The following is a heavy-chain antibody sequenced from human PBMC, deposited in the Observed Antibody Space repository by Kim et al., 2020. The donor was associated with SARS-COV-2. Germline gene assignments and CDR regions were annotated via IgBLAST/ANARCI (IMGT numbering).Heavy chain of an antibody. V-gene: IGHV4-39*01. Sequence: SETLSLTCTVSGGSISSSSYYWGWIRQPPGKGLEWIGSIYYSGSTYYNPSLKSRVTISVDTSQNQFSLKLISVTAADTAVYYCKGFSRTRGQFGYMVSFDYWGQGTLVTVSS. CDR3: KGFSRTRGQFGYMVSFDY. D-gene: IGHD2-8*01. CDR2: IYYSGST. J-gene: IGHJ4*02. CDR1: GGSISSSSYY.